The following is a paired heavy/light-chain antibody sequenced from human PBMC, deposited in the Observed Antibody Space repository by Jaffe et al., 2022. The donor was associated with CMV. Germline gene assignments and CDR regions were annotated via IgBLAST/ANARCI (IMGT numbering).Light chain of an antibody. V-gene: IGKV1-27*01. CDR2: AAS. CDR1: QGISNY. J-gene: IGKJ2*01. Sequence: DIQMTQSPSSLSASVGDRVTITCRASQGISNYLAWYQQKPGKVPKLLIYAASTLQSGVPSRFSGSGSGTDFTLTISSLQPEDVATYYCQKYNSAPLTFGQGTKLEIK. CDR3: QKYNSAPLT.
Heavy chain of an antibody. CDR3: ARIRGEGIAAWGFWDYYFDY. V-gene: IGHV2-70*01. CDR1: GFSLSTSGMC. CDR2: IDWDDDK. D-gene: IGHD6-13*01. Sequence: QVTLRESGPALVKPTQTLTLTCTFSGFSLSTSGMCVSWIRQPPGKALEWLALIDWDDDKYYSTSLKTRLTISKDTSKNQVVLTMTNMDPVDTATYYCARIRGEGIAAWGFWDYYFDYWGQGTLVTVSS. J-gene: IGHJ4*02.